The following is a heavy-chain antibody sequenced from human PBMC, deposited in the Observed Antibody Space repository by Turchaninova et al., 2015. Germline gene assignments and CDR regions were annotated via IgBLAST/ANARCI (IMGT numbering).Heavy chain of an antibody. D-gene: IGHD1-26*01. CDR3: ARGRSGSYYNFDY. CDR2: IYYSGST. J-gene: IGHJ4*02. Sequence: QVHLQAWCPGLCTPSATLSLTRTVAGGSISGSYWSWIRQPPGKGLEWIGEIYYSGSTNYNPSRKSRVTISVETSKNQFSLKLSSVTAADTAVYYCARGRSGSYYNFDYWGQGTLVTVSS. V-gene: IGHV4-59*01. CDR1: GGSISGSY.